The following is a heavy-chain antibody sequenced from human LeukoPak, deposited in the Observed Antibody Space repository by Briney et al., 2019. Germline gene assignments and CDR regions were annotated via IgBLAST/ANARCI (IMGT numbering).Heavy chain of an antibody. J-gene: IGHJ4*02. CDR2: IIPIFGTA. Sequence: EASVKVSCKASGGTFSSYAISWVRQAPGQGLEWMGGIIPIFGTANYAQQFQARDTITTVESTSTAYMELSSLRSEDTAVYYCARGSTGNHSPPHFDYWGQGTLVTVSS. V-gene: IGHV1-69*05. D-gene: IGHD3-10*01. CDR3: ARGSTGNHSPPHFDY. CDR1: GGTFSSYA.